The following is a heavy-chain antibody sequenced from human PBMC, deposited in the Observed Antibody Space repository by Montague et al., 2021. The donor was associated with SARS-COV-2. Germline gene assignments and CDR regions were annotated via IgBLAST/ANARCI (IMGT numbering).Heavy chain of an antibody. CDR3: VRDHPYGGPRGAYDI. CDR2: IYDGGAV. V-gene: IGHV4-59*01. CDR1: GGSITGYY. J-gene: IGHJ3*02. Sequence: SETLSLTCTVSGGSITGYYWSWLRRSPGKGLEWIAYIYDGGAVNYNPSLGSRVTISTDTSKNQLSLKVNSVTAADTAVYYCVRDHPYGGPRGAYDIWGQGTVGPGS. D-gene: IGHD4-23*01.